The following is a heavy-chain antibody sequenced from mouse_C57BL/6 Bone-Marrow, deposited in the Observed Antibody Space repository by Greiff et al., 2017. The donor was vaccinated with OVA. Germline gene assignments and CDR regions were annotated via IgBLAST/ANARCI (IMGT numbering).Heavy chain of an antibody. CDR3: TRPGAMDY. Sequence: QVQLQQSGAELVRPGASVTLSCKASGYTFTDYEMHWVKQTPVHGLEWIGAIDPETGGTAYNQKFKGKAILTADKSSSTAYMELRSLTSEDSAVFYCTRPGAMDYWGQGTSVTVSS. CDR2: IDPETGGT. J-gene: IGHJ4*01. V-gene: IGHV1-15*01. D-gene: IGHD4-1*01. CDR1: GYTFTDYE.